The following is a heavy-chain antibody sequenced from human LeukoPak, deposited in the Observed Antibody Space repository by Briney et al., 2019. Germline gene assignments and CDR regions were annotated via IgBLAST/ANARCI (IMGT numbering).Heavy chain of an antibody. J-gene: IGHJ3*02. V-gene: IGHV3-9*01. D-gene: IGHD5-18*01. CDR1: GFTFDDYA. CDR2: ISWNSGSI. CDR3: ARGRGGYSYGYGAFDI. Sequence: GGSLRLSCAASGFTFDDYAMHWVRQALGKGLEWVSGISWNSGSIGYADSVKGRFTISRDNAKNSLYLQMNSLRTEDTALYYCARGRGGYSYGYGAFDIWGQGTMVTVSS.